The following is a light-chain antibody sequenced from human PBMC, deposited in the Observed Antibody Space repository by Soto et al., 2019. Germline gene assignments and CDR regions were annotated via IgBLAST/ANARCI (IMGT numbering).Light chain of an antibody. CDR1: QSVSSIY. CDR2: GAS. J-gene: IGKJ1*01. Sequence: EIELTQSPATLSLSPGERATLSCRASQSVSSIYLGWYQQKPGQAPRLLIYGASFRATGIPDRFSGSGSGTDFTITISILEPEDFAVYYCQQYGDSTGWTFGQGTKVDIK. CDR3: QQYGDSTGWT. V-gene: IGKV3-20*01.